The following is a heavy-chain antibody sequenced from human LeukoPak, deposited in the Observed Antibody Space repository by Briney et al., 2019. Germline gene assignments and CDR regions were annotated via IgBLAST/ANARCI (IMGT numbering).Heavy chain of an antibody. Sequence: GGSLRLSCAASGLTFSSYWMHWVRQAPGKGLVWVSRTNSDGSSTSYADSVKGRFTISRDNAKNTLYLQMNSLRAEDTAVYYCARDQQDYDFWSGTTNWFDPWGQGTLVTVSS. CDR2: TNSDGSST. CDR3: ARDQQDYDFWSGTTNWFDP. J-gene: IGHJ5*02. D-gene: IGHD3-3*01. V-gene: IGHV3-74*01. CDR1: GLTFSSYW.